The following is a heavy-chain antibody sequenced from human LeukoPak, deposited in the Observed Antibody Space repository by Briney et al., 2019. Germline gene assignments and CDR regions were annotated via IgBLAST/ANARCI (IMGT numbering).Heavy chain of an antibody. Sequence: PGRSLRLSCAASGFTFSSYAMHWVRQAPGKGLEWVAVISYDGSNKYYADSVKGRFTISRDNSKNTLYLQMNSLRAEDTAVYYCAKDLGYYHPAHAFDIWGQGTMVTVSS. CDR3: AKDLGYYHPAHAFDI. J-gene: IGHJ3*02. CDR1: GFTFSSYA. V-gene: IGHV3-30-3*01. D-gene: IGHD3-3*01. CDR2: ISYDGSNK.